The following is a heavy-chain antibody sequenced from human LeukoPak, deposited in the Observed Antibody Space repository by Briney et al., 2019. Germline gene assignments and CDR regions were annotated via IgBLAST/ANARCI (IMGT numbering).Heavy chain of an antibody. CDR1: GFTFSNYA. V-gene: IGHV3-30*04. Sequence: GGSLRLSCAASGFTFSNYAMHWVRQAPGKGLEWVALISYDGSVEKNAASVKGRFTISRDNSKNTLYLQVNSLRADDTAVYYCARPFGSGTYYQFDLWGQGTLVTVSS. D-gene: IGHD3-10*01. CDR2: ISYDGSVE. J-gene: IGHJ4*02. CDR3: ARPFGSGTYYQFDL.